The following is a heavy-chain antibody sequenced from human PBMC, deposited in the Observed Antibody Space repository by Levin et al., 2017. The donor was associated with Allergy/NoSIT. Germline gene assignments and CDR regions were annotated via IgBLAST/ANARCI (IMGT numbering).Heavy chain of an antibody. CDR2: ISGSGGST. Sequence: GGSLRLSCAASGFTFSSYAMSWVRQAPGKGLEWVSAISGSGGSTYYADSVKGRFTISRDNSKNTLYLQMNSLRAEDTAVYYCAKDGDLSSMYLRIHFDPWGQGTLVTVSS. D-gene: IGHD2/OR15-2a*01. CDR1: GFTFSSYA. CDR3: AKDGDLSSMYLRIHFDP. J-gene: IGHJ5*02. V-gene: IGHV3-23*01.